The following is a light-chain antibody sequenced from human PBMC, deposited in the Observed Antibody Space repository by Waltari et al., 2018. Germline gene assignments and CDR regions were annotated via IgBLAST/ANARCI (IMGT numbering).Light chain of an antibody. J-gene: IGKJ3*01. CDR2: AAS. CDR1: QDIASF. V-gene: IGKV1-8*01. Sequence: AIRMTQSPSSSSASTGARVTITCRASQDIASFLAWYQQKPGKAPNLLIYAASTLQSGVPSRFSGSGSGTDFTLTISWLQSEDFATYYCQQYYNYPFTFGPGTKVDIK. CDR3: QQYYNYPFT.